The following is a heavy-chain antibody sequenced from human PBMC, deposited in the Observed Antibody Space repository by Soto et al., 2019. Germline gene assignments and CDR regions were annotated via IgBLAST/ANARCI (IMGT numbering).Heavy chain of an antibody. CDR2: IDWDDDK. CDR3: ARSSPGPALSNFDY. V-gene: IGHV2-70*01. D-gene: IGHD2-2*01. Sequence: ESGPTLVNPTQTLTLTCTFSGFSLSSRGVSVTWIRQPPGKALEWLALIDWDDDKYYSTSLKTRLTISKDTSKNQVVLTMTNMDPVDTATYYCARSSPGPALSNFDYWGQGTQVTVYS. CDR1: GFSLSSRGVS. J-gene: IGHJ4*02.